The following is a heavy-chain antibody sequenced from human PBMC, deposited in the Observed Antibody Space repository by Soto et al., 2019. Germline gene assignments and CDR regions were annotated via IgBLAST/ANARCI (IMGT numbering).Heavy chain of an antibody. CDR2: ISTNGDTA. J-gene: IGHJ4*02. CDR1: GFTFSNYG. Sequence: PGGSLRLSCAASGFTFSNYGMNWVRQAPGKGLEWVSGISTNGDTANYADSVKGRFTISRDNSKNTLYLQMNSLRAEDTAVYYCAKDGGLRYFDWFLVYWGQGTLVTVSS. CDR3: AKDGGLRYFDWFLVY. D-gene: IGHD3-9*01. V-gene: IGHV3-23*01.